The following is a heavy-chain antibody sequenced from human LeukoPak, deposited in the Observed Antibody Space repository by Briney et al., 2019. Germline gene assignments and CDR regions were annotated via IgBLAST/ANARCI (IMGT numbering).Heavy chain of an antibody. V-gene: IGHV1-69*13. D-gene: IGHD1-26*01. Sequence: ASVKVSCKASGGTFSSYAISWVRQAPAQGLEWMGGIIPIFGTANYAQKFQGRVTITADESTSTAYMELSSLRSEDTAVYYCAKRGHMWELLNDYWGQGTLVTVSS. CDR3: AKRGHMWELLNDY. J-gene: IGHJ4*02. CDR2: IIPIFGTA. CDR1: GGTFSSYA.